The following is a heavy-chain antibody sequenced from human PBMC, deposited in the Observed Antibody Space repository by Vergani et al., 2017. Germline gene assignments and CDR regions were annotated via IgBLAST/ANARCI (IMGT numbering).Heavy chain of an antibody. CDR3: AKANPRNSGYDYLYYYHAMDV. Sequence: EVQLLESGGDLVQPGGSLRLSCEASGFTFNHYAMNWVRQAPGKGLEWVSGISGSGSSTYYAGSVKGRFTISRDSSKNTLYLQMNSLSAGDTAVYYCAKANPRNSGYDYLYYYHAMDVWGQGTTVTVSS. CDR1: GFTFNHYA. V-gene: IGHV3-23*01. D-gene: IGHD5-12*01. CDR2: ISGSGSST. J-gene: IGHJ6*02.